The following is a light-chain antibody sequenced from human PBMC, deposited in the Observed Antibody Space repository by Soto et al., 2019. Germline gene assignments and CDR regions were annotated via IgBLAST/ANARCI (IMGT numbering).Light chain of an antibody. CDR3: CSYAGTSTPYV. J-gene: IGLJ1*01. CDR2: EVS. Sequence: QSALTQPASVSGSPGQSITISCTGTSSDVGSYNLVSWYQQHPGKAHKLMISEVSKRPSGVSNRFSGYKSGNTASLTISGLQAEDEADYFCCSYAGTSTPYVFGTGTKVTVL. V-gene: IGLV2-23*02. CDR1: SSDVGSYNL.